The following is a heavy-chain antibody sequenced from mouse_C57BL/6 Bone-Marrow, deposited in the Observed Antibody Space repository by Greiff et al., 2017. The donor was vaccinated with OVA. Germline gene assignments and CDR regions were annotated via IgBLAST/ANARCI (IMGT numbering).Heavy chain of an antibody. CDR2: ISDGGSYT. V-gene: IGHV5-4*01. J-gene: IGHJ1*03. CDR3: ARDRDYGSSYYWYFDV. Sequence: EVQRVESGGGLVKPGGSLKLSCAASGFTFSSYAMSWVRQTPEKRLEWVATISDGGSYTYYPDNVKGRFTISRDNAKNNLYLQMSHLKSEDTAMYYCARDRDYGSSYYWYFDVWGTGTTVTVSS. CDR1: GFTFSSYA. D-gene: IGHD1-1*01.